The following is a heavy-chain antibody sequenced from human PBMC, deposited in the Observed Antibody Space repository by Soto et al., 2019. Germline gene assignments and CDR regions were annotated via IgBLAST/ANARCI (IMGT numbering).Heavy chain of an antibody. CDR2: IYYSGST. Sequence: SETLSLTCTVSGGSISSYYWSWIRQPPGKGLEWIGYIYYSGSTNYNPSLKSRVTISVDTSKNQFSLKLSSVTAADTAVYYCARDDTGDYYYYGMDVWGQGTTVTVSS. CDR3: ARDDTGDYYYYGMDV. D-gene: IGHD1-1*01. J-gene: IGHJ6*02. V-gene: IGHV4-59*01. CDR1: GGSISSYY.